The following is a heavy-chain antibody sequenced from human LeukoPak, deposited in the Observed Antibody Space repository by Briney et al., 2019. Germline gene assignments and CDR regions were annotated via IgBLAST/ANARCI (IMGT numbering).Heavy chain of an antibody. CDR3: ARGEEGDYVWGSYRYYYMDV. Sequence: GASVKVSCKASGYTFTSYGISWVRQAPGQGLEWMGGIIPIFGTANYAQKFQGRVTTTADKSTSTAYMELSSLRSEDTAVYYCARGEEGDYVWGSYRYYYMDVWGKGTTVTVSS. CDR1: GYTFTSYG. V-gene: IGHV1-69*06. J-gene: IGHJ6*03. CDR2: IIPIFGTA. D-gene: IGHD3-16*02.